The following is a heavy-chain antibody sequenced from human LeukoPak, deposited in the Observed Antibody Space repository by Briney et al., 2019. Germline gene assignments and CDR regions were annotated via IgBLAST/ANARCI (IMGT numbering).Heavy chain of an antibody. CDR2: ISTGSSYI. J-gene: IGHJ4*02. CDR3: ARDGAYSSSWYFDY. V-gene: IGHV3-21*01. Sequence: GGSLRLSCAASGFTFSSYSMNWVRQAPGRGLEWVSSISTGSSYIYYADSVKGRFTISRDNAKNSLFLQVNSLRAEDTAVYYCARDGAYSSSWYFDYWGQGTLVTVSS. CDR1: GFTFSSYS. D-gene: IGHD6-13*01.